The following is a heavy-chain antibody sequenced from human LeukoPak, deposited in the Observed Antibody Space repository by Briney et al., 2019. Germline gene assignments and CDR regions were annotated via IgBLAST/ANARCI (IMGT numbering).Heavy chain of an antibody. CDR3: AKSIPIFAVVTGFDY. CDR1: GFTFRGYA. Sequence: GGSLRLSCAASGFTFRGYAMSGVCQAPGRGLDWVSTISDSGGSAYSAESVEGGVTISRDNSKNTLYLQMHSLRAEDTAVYYCAKSIPIFAVVTGFDYWGQGTLVTVSS. D-gene: IGHD3-3*01. CDR2: ISDSGGSA. J-gene: IGHJ4*02. V-gene: IGHV3-23*01.